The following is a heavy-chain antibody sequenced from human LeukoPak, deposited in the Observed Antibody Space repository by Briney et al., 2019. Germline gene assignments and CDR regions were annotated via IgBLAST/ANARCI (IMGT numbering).Heavy chain of an antibody. D-gene: IGHD5-18*01. CDR1: GFTFSSYA. CDR3: AKARDTGDYYYGMDV. V-gene: IGHV3-23*01. Sequence: GGSLRLSCAASGFTFSSYAMSWVRQAPGKGLEWVSAISGSGGSTYYADSVKGRFTISGDNSKNTLYLQMNSLRAEDTAVYYCAKARDTGDYYYGMDVWGQGTTVTVSS. J-gene: IGHJ6*02. CDR2: ISGSGGST.